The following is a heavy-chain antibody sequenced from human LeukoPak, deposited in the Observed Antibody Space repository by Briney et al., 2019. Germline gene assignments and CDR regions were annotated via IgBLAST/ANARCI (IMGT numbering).Heavy chain of an antibody. CDR3: ARDDYKYGSGSYPDY. V-gene: IGHV3-53*01. J-gene: IGHJ4*02. CDR2: IYSGGGT. Sequence: GGSLRLSCAASGFTVSSSYMSWVRQAPGKGPEWVSGIYSGGGTYYGDSVKGRFTISRDNSKNTLYLQMNSLRAEDTAVYYCARDDYKYGSGSYPDYWGQGTLVTVSS. D-gene: IGHD3-10*01. CDR1: GFTVSSSY.